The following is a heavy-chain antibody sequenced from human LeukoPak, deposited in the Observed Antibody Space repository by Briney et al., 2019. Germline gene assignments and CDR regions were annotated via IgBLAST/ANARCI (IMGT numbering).Heavy chain of an antibody. D-gene: IGHD1-26*01. J-gene: IGHJ3*02. CDR3: ATEKVGATIIPHDAFDI. Sequence: ASVKVSCKVSGYTLTELSMHWVRQAPGKGLEWMGGFDPEDGETIYAQKFQGRVTMTEDTSTDTAYMELSSLRSEDTAVYYCATEKVGATIIPHDAFDIWGQGTMVTVSS. CDR1: GYTLTELS. CDR2: FDPEDGET. V-gene: IGHV1-24*01.